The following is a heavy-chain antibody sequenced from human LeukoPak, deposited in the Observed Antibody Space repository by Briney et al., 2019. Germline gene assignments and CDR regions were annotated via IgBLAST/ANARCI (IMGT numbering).Heavy chain of an antibody. CDR1: GGTFSSYA. J-gene: IGHJ6*02. D-gene: IGHD3-10*01. CDR2: VIPIFGTA. V-gene: IGHV1-69*13. Sequence: GASVKVSCKASGGTFSSYAISWVRQAPGQGLEWMGGVIPIFGTASFAQKFQGRVTTTADESTSTAYMELSSLRSEDTAVYYCARGLGGYNYYGMDVWGQGTTVTVSS. CDR3: ARGLGGYNYYGMDV.